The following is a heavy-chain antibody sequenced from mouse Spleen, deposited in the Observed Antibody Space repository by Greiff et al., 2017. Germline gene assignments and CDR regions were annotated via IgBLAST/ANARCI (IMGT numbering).Heavy chain of an antibody. D-gene: IGHD2-3*01. CDR2: ISNLAYSI. CDR3: ARQREDGSFDY. Sequence: EVKLVESGGGLVQPGGSLKLSCAASGFTFSDYGMAWVRQAPRKGPEWVAFISNLAYSIYYADTVTGRFTISRENAKNTLYLEMSSLRSEDTAMYYCARQREDGSFDYWGQGTTLTVSS. J-gene: IGHJ2*01. CDR1: GFTFSDYG. V-gene: IGHV5-15*01.